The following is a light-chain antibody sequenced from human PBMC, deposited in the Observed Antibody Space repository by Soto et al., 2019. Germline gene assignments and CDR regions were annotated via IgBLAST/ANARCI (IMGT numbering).Light chain of an antibody. CDR3: QQYESFPRT. J-gene: IGKJ1*01. CDR1: QSINNW. CDR2: KAS. V-gene: IGKV1-5*03. Sequence: DIQMTQSPSTLSASVGDRVTITCRASQSINNWLAGYQQKPGKAPKLFIFKASTLESGVPSRFSGSGSGTEFTLSIRSLQPDDFATYFCQQYESFPRTFGQGTKVEIK.